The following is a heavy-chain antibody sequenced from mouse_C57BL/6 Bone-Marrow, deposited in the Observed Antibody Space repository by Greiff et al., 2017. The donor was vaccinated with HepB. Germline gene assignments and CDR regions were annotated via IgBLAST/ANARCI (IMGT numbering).Heavy chain of an antibody. CDR3: ARAYYGYDRLAY. D-gene: IGHD2-9*01. J-gene: IGHJ3*01. CDR2: IDPSDSYT. V-gene: IGHV1-50*01. Sequence: VQLQQPGAELVKPGASVKLSCKASGYTFTSYWMQWVKQRPGQGLEWIGVIDPSDSYTNYNQKFKGKATLTVDTSSSTAYMQLSSLTSEDSAVYYCARAYYGYDRLAYWGQGTLVTVSA. CDR1: GYTFTSYW.